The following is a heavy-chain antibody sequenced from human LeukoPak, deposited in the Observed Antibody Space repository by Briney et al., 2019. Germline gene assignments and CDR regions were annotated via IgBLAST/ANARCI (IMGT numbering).Heavy chain of an antibody. V-gene: IGHV3-74*01. Sequence: GGSLRLSCEASGFTFSTDWMHWVRQAPGKGLVWVSRINPAGSTTGYADSVKGRFTISRDNAKNTLYLQMNSLRAEDTAVYYCARDSGSGSYSGYWGQGTLVTVSS. CDR1: GFTFSTDW. CDR3: ARDSGSGSYSGY. J-gene: IGHJ4*02. CDR2: INPAGSTT. D-gene: IGHD3-10*01.